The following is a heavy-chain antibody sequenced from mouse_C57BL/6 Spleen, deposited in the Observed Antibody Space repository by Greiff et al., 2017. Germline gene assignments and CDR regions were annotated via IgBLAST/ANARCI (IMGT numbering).Heavy chain of an antibody. Sequence: VQLQQPGAELVKPGASVKLSCKASGYTFTSYWMHWVKQRPGQGLEWIGMIHPNSGSTNYNEKFKSKATLTVDKSSSTAYMQLSSLTSEDSAVYYCARSGGRRGYYFDYWGQGTTLTVSS. V-gene: IGHV1-64*01. CDR3: ARSGGRRGYYFDY. CDR2: IHPNSGST. CDR1: GYTFTSYW. D-gene: IGHD3-2*02. J-gene: IGHJ2*01.